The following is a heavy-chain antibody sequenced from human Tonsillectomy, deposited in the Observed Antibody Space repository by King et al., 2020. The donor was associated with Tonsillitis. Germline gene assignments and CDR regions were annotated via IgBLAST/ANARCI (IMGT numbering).Heavy chain of an antibody. D-gene: IGHD3-22*01. CDR3: AKAITMIVVVILDY. Sequence: VQLVESGGGLVQPWGSLILSCPASGFTFSSDAISWVRQAPGKWLGGVSANSGSGSSTDYCDSVKGRFNISRDNSNNTLYLQMKSLRAEDTAVYYCAKAITMIVVVILDYWGQGTLVTVSS. J-gene: IGHJ4*02. CDR2: NSGSGSST. V-gene: IGHV3-23*04. CDR1: GFTFSSDA.